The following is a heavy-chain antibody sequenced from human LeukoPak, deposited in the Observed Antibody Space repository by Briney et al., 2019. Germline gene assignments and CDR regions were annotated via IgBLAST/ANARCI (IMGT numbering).Heavy chain of an antibody. CDR1: GFTFSSYW. CDR3: ARNGDGSSRSWYFDL. Sequence: GRSLRLSCAASGFTFSSYWMSWVRQAPGKGLEWVAAIGADGSHLYSAASVQGRFTISRDISDNTLYLQMNSLRVEDTAVYYCARNGDGSSRSWYFDLWGPGTLVTVSS. CDR2: IGADGSHL. D-gene: IGHD4-17*01. J-gene: IGHJ2*01. V-gene: IGHV3-33*08.